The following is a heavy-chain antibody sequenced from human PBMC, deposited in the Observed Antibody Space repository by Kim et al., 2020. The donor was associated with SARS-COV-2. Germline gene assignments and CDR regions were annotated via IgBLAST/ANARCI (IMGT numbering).Heavy chain of an antibody. V-gene: IGHV3-53*04. J-gene: IGHJ4*02. D-gene: IGHD6-19*01. CDR1: GFTVSSNY. CDR2: IYSGGST. CDR3: ARGGYSSGWLTFDY. Sequence: GGSLRLSCAASGFTVSSNYMSWVRQAPGKGLEWVSVIYSGGSTYYADSVKGRFTISRHKTKNTLYLQLNSLRAEDTAVYYCARGGYSSGWLTFDYWGQGTLVTVSS.